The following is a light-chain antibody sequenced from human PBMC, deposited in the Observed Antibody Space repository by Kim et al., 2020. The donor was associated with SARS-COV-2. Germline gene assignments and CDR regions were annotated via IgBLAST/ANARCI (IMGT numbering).Light chain of an antibody. CDR2: EVA. J-gene: IGLJ3*02. Sequence: QSALTHPASVSGSPGQSITISCTGSNSDVGRYNLVSWYQQHPGKAPKLVIYEVAKRPSGVSNRFSGSKSGNTASLTISGLQAEDEGDYYCCSYAGSNAFGVFGGGTQLTVL. CDR3: CSYAGSNAFGV. V-gene: IGLV2-23*02. CDR1: NSDVGRYNL.